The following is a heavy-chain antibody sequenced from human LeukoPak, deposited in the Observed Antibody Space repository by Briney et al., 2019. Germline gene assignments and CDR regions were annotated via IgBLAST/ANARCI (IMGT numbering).Heavy chain of an antibody. CDR2: IYYSGST. D-gene: IGHD5-18*01. J-gene: IGHJ6*03. V-gene: IGHV4-59*08. CDR3: ARQMDTAMVTGHYYYYMDV. Sequence: SETLSLTCTVSGGSISSYYWSWILQPPGKGLEWTGYIYYSGSTNYNPSLKSRVTISVDTSKNQFSLKLSSVTAADTAVYYCARQMDTAMVTGHYYYYMDVWGKGTTVTVSS. CDR1: GGSISSYY.